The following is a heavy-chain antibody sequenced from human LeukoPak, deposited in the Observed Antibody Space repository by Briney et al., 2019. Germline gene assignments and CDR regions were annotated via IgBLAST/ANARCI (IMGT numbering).Heavy chain of an antibody. CDR3: ARDYDILTGSPPDY. D-gene: IGHD3-9*01. J-gene: IGHJ4*02. V-gene: IGHV1-18*01. CDR1: GYTFTSYG. CDR2: ISAYNGNT. Sequence: ASVKDSCKASGYTFTSYGISWVRQAPGQGLEWMGWISAYNGNTNYAQKLQGRVTMTTDTSTSTAYMELRSLRSDDTAVYYCARDYDILTGSPPDYWGQGPLVTVSS.